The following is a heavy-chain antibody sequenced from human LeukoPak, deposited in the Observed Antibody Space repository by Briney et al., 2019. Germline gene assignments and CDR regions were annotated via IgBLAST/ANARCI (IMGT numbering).Heavy chain of an antibody. Sequence: GESLKISCKGSGYSFATYWIGWVRQMPGKGLEWTGIIYPDDSDTVYSPSFQGQVTFSADKSISTAYLQWSSLKASDTAVYYCARRFSSSWYYFDYWGQGTLVTVSS. V-gene: IGHV5-51*01. J-gene: IGHJ4*02. D-gene: IGHD6-13*01. CDR3: ARRFSSSWYYFDY. CDR2: IYPDDSDT. CDR1: GYSFATYW.